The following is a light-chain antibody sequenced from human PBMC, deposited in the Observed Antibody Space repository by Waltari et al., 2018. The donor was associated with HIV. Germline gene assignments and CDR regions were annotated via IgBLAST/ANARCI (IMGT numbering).Light chain of an antibody. J-gene: IGLJ2*01. Sequence: SHELPHPSSASVSPGQTARITCSRLVFPKKHAFWYQQKSGQAPVLVIYKDNRPPSDTPERTSGSSAGTMATLITSGAQVDDEADYYCYSADDSGDYKGFGGGTKLTVL. CDR2: KDN. V-gene: IGLV3-10*01. CDR1: VFPKKH. CDR3: YSADDSGDYKG.